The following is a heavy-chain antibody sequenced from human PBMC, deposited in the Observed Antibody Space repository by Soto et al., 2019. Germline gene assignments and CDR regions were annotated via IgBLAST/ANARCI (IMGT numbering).Heavy chain of an antibody. CDR1: GGSFSGYY. Sequence: SETLSLTCAVYGGSFSGYYWSWIRQPPGKGLEWIGEINHSGSTNYNPSLKSRVTISVDTSKNQFSLKLSSVTAADTAVYYCARVFSSSCYFFQNSYSSVMDVGAKGPTVTVPS. D-gene: IGHD6-13*01. J-gene: IGHJ6*04. V-gene: IGHV4-34*01. CDR2: INHSGST. CDR3: ARVFSSSCYFFQNSYSSVMDV.